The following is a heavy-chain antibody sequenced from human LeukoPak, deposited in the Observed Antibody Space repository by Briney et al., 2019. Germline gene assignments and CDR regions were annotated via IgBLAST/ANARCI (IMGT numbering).Heavy chain of an antibody. CDR3: ARGYSSGRTDWFDP. Sequence: GGSLRLSCAASGFTFSSYGMHWVRQAPGKGLEWVAVISYDGSNKYYADSVKGRFTISRDNSKNTLYLQMNSLRAEDTAVYYCARGYSSGRTDWFDPWGQGTLVTVSS. D-gene: IGHD6-19*01. CDR2: ISYDGSNK. CDR1: GFTFSSYG. V-gene: IGHV3-30*03. J-gene: IGHJ5*02.